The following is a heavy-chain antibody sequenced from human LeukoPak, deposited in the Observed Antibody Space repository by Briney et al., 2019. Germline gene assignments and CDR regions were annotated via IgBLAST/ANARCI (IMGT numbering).Heavy chain of an antibody. CDR2: ISSSSSYI. CDR3: ARVTPDSGYDYAIVVAGYSWFDP. V-gene: IGHV3-21*01. Sequence: PGGSLRLSCAASGFTFSSYSMNWVRQAPGRGLEWVSSISSSSSYIYYADSVKGRFTISRDNAKNSLYLQMNSLRAEDTAVYYCARVTPDSGYDYAIVVAGYSWFDPWGQGTLVTVSS. J-gene: IGHJ5*02. D-gene: IGHD5-12*01. CDR1: GFTFSSYS.